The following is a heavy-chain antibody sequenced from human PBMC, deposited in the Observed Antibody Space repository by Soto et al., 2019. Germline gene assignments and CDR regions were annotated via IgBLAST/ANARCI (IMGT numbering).Heavy chain of an antibody. V-gene: IGHV1-18*01. CDR3: ARDQEYCSGGSCYSPCGY. D-gene: IGHD2-15*01. J-gene: IGHJ4*02. CDR2: ISAYNGNT. Sequence: ASVKVSCKASGYTFTSYGISWVRQAPGQGLEWMGWISAYNGNTNYAQKLQSRVTMTTDTSTSTAYMELRSLRSDDTAVYYCARDQEYCSGGSCYSPCGYWGQGTLVTVSS. CDR1: GYTFTSYG.